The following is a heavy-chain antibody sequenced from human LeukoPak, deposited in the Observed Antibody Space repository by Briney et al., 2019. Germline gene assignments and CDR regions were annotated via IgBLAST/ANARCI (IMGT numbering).Heavy chain of an antibody. CDR1: GGTFSSNA. CDR2: IIPVVRVT. J-gene: IGHJ6*02. Sequence: SVKVSCKASGGTFSSNAISWVRQAPGQGLEWMGRIIPVVRVTNYAQKFQGRVTITADISTSTAYMELSSLRSEDTAVYYCARIQAVGVPVAIDAYYSYGMDVWGQGTTVTVSS. D-gene: IGHD2-2*02. V-gene: IGHV1-69*04. CDR3: ARIQAVGVPVAIDAYYSYGMDV.